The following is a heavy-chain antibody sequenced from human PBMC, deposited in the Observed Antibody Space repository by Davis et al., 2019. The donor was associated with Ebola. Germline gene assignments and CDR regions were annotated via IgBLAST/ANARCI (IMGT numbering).Heavy chain of an antibody. CDR2: ISGSGGST. CDR3: ATGIWDAFDI. Sequence: GESLKISCAASGFTFSSYAMSWVRQAPGKGLEWVSAISGSGGSTYYADSVKGRFTISSDNAKNTLYLQMNSLRAEDTAVYYCATGIWDAFDIWGQGTMVTVSS. V-gene: IGHV3-23*01. J-gene: IGHJ3*02. CDR1: GFTFSSYA.